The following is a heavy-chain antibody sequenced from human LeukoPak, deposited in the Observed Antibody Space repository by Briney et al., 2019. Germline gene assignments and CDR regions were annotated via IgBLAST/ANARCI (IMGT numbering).Heavy chain of an antibody. J-gene: IGHJ2*01. CDR2: ISAY. Sequence: GASVKVSCKASGYTFTSYGISWVRQAPGQGLEWMGWISAYAQKFQGRVTMTTDTSTSTAYMELSRLRSDDTAVYYCARDLSIFGVVNWYFDLWGRGTLVTVSS. CDR1: GYTFTSYG. V-gene: IGHV1-18*01. CDR3: ARDLSIFGVVNWYFDL. D-gene: IGHD3-3*01.